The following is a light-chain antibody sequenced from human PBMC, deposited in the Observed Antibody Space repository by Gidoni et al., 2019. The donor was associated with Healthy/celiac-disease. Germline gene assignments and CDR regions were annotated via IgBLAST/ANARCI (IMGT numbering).Light chain of an antibody. Sequence: EIVMTQSPATLSVSPGERATLSCRARQSVSSNLAGYPQNPGKAPRLLIYGASTRATGIPARFSGSGSGTEFTLTISSLQSEDFAVYYCQQYNNWPPLTFXPXTKVEIK. CDR3: QQYNNWPPLT. J-gene: IGKJ1*01. CDR1: QSVSSN. V-gene: IGKV3-15*01. CDR2: GAS.